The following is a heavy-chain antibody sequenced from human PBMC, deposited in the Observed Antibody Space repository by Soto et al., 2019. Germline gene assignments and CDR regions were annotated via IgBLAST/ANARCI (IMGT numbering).Heavy chain of an antibody. CDR2: IYYSGST. Sequence: PSETLSLTCTVSGGSISSYYWSWIRQPPGKGLEWIGYIYYSGSTNYNPSLKSRVTISVDTSKNQFSLKLSSVTAADTAVYYCARDRGVGGDYDILTGYYYPSHYYGMDVWGQGTTVTVSS. V-gene: IGHV4-59*01. D-gene: IGHD3-9*01. CDR3: ARDRGVGGDYDILTGYYYPSHYYGMDV. J-gene: IGHJ6*02. CDR1: GGSISSYY.